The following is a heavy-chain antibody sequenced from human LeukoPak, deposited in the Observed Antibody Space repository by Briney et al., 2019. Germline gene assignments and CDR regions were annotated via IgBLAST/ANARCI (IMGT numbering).Heavy chain of an antibody. D-gene: IGHD3-22*01. CDR2: IYYSGST. J-gene: IGHJ5*02. CDR1: GGSISSSSYY. V-gene: IGHV4-39*07. Sequence: SETLSLTCTVSGGSISSSSYYWGWIRQPPGKGLERIGSIYYSGSTYYNPSLKSRVTISVDTSKKQFSLKLSSVTAADTAVYYCARGESSAPVGPGNWFDPWGQGTLVTVSS. CDR3: ARGESSAPVGPGNWFDP.